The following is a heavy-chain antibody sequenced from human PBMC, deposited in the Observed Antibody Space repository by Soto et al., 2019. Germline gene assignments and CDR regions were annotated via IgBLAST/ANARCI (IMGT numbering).Heavy chain of an antibody. D-gene: IGHD6-19*01. J-gene: IGHJ3*02. CDR1: GYAFTGYG. CDR3: ARDRTRGRYDSSSGDFDI. V-gene: IGHV1-18*01. Sequence: ASVKVAWKGAGYAFTGYGISWVRQDNGQGLEWMGWISAYNGNTNYAQKLQGRVTMTTDTSTSTAYMELRSLRSDDTAVYYCARDRTRGRYDSSSGDFDIWGQGTMVTVSS. CDR2: ISAYNGNT.